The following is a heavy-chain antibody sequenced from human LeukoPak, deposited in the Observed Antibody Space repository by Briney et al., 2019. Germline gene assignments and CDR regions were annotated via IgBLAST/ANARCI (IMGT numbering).Heavy chain of an antibody. CDR1: GFTFSSYG. J-gene: IGHJ4*02. CDR2: ISSSSSTI. CDR3: ARRAGDYSHPYDY. Sequence: PGGSLRLSCAASGFTFSSYGMTWVRQAPGKGLEWVSYISSSSSTIYYADSVKGRFTISRDNAKNSLYLQLNSLRAEDTAVYYCARRAGDYSHPYDYWGRGTLVTVSP. V-gene: IGHV3-48*01. D-gene: IGHD3-22*01.